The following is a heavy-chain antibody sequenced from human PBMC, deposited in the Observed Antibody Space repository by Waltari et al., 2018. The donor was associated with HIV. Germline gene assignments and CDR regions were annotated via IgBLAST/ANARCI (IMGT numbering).Heavy chain of an antibody. CDR1: GGSISSSSYY. CDR3: ARDLGSYWYFDL. D-gene: IGHD3-10*01. J-gene: IGHJ2*01. Sequence: QLQLQESGPGLVKPSETLSLTCTVSGGSISSSSYYWGWIRQPPGKGLEWIGSIYYSGSTYYNPSLKSRVTISVDTSKNQFSLKLSSVTAADTAVYYCARDLGSYWYFDLWGRGTLVTVSS. V-gene: IGHV4-39*07. CDR2: IYYSGST.